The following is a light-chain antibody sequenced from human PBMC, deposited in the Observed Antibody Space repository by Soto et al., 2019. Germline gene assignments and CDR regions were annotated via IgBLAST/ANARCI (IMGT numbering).Light chain of an antibody. J-gene: IGKJ4*01. V-gene: IGKV3-11*01. CDR3: QQRSTWPLT. CDR2: DAS. Sequence: EIVLTQSPGTLSFSPGERATLSCRASQSVSSYLAWYQQKPGQAPRLLIYDASNRATGIPARFSGSGSGTDFTLSISSLDPEDFAVYYCQQRSTWPLTFGGGTKVEIK. CDR1: QSVSSY.